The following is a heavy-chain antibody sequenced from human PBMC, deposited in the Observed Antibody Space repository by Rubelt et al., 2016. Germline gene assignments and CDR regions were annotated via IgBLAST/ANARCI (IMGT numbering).Heavy chain of an antibody. CDR1: GFTFSSYA. V-gene: IGHV3-30*04. CDR3: ARDLVVVPAALGGYSYHPYGMDV. J-gene: IGHJ6*02. D-gene: IGHD2-2*01. Sequence: QPGRSLRLSCAASGFTFSSYAMHWVRQAPGKGLEWVAVISYDGSNKYYADSVKSRFTISRDDSKNTLYLQMNSLRAEDTAVYYCARDLVVVPAALGGYSYHPYGMDVWGQGTTVTVSS. CDR2: ISYDGSNK.